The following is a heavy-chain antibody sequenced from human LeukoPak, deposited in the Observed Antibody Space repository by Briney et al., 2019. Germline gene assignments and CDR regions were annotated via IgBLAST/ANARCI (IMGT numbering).Heavy chain of an antibody. CDR3: ANGSTGQYDP. D-gene: IGHD1-14*01. CDR1: GYSISSGYY. CDR2: VYHSGST. J-gene: IGHJ5*02. V-gene: IGHV4-38-2*01. Sequence: PSETLSLTCAVSGYSISSGYYWGWIRQPPGKGLEWIGSVYHSGSTYYNPSLKSRVTISVDTSKNQFSLKLSSVTAADTAVYYCANGSTGQYDPWGQGILVTVSS.